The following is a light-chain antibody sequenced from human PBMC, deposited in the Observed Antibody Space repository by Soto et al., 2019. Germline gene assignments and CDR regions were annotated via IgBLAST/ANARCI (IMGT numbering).Light chain of an antibody. Sequence: AIQLTQSPSSLSSSVGDRVTITCRASQGISSALAWYQQKPGKAPKLLIYDASSLESGVPSRFSGSGSGTDFTLTFSSLQPEDFAIYYCQQFNSYPTFGGGTKVEIK. CDR1: QGISSA. CDR2: DAS. J-gene: IGKJ4*01. V-gene: IGKV1-13*02. CDR3: QQFNSYPT.